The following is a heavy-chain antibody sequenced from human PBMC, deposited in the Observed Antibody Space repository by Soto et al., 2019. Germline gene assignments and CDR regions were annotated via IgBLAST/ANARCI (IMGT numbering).Heavy chain of an antibody. CDR1: GFTFTSSA. J-gene: IGHJ5*02. CDR2: IVIGSGST. V-gene: IGHV1-58*02. CDR3: AAAMAPTDPNNWVDP. Sequence: QVQLVQSGPEVQKPGTSVKVSCKASGFTFTSSAIHWVRQTRGQGLEWMGWIVIGSGSTIYAQKFQERVTITRDMSTSTAYMELSSLRSEDTAVYYCAAAMAPTDPNNWVDPWGQGTLVTVSS. D-gene: IGHD3-10*01.